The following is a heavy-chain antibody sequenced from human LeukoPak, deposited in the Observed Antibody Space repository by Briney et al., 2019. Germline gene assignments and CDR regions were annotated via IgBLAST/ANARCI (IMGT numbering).Heavy chain of an antibody. CDR1: GFTIGNNY. D-gene: IGHD2-8*01. Sequence: GGSLRLSCAASGFTIGNNYMNWVREAPGKGLEWVSLIFSHGETSYADSVKGRFTISRDNSKNTLYLQMNGLRAEDTAVYYCARDPPAVSINTYAWGQGTLVTVSS. CDR3: ARDPPAVSINTYA. CDR2: IFSHGET. V-gene: IGHV3-66*01. J-gene: IGHJ4*02.